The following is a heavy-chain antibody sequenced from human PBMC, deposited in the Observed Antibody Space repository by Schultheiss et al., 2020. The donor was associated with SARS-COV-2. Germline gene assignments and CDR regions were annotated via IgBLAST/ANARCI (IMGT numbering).Heavy chain of an antibody. V-gene: IGHV4-61*08. CDR3: PRYDYGGHFDY. Sequence: SETLSLTCTVSGGSINSGDYYWSWIRQHPGKGLEWIGYIYYSGSTYYNPSLKSRVTISVDTSKNQFSLKLSSVTAADTAVYYCPRYDYGGHFDYWGRGTLVTVSS. CDR1: GGSINSGDYY. J-gene: IGHJ4*02. CDR2: IYYSGST. D-gene: IGHD4-23*01.